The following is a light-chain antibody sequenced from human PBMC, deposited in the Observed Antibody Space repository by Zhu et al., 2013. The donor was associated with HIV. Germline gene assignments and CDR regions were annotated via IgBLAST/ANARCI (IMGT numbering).Light chain of an antibody. V-gene: IGKV1-5*03. J-gene: IGKJ2*02. CDR3: LQDYNYPRT. CDR1: QSISSW. CDR2: KAS. Sequence: DIQMTQSPSTLSASVGDRVTITCRASQSISSWLAWYQQKPGKAPKLLIYKASSLESGVPSRFSGSGSGTEFTLTISSLQPDDFATYYCLQDYNYPRTFGQGTKLEI.